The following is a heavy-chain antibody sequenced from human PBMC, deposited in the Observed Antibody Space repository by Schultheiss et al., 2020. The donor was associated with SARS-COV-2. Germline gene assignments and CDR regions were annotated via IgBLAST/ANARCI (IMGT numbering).Heavy chain of an antibody. D-gene: IGHD6-13*01. V-gene: IGHV3-74*01. CDR2: INSDGGST. Sequence: GGSLRLSCVASGFTFSNYWMHWARQVPGKGLVWVSRINSDGGSTSYADSVKGRFAISRDNAKNTLYLQMNSLRADDTAVYYCAREPYSSSWSVDYWGQGTLVTVSS. CDR1: GFTFSNYW. J-gene: IGHJ4*02. CDR3: AREPYSSSWSVDY.